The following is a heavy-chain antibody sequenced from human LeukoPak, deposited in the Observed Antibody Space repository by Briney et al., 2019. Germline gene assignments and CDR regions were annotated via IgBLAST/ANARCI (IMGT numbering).Heavy chain of an antibody. V-gene: IGHV4-61*02. CDR1: GDSISSGDYY. J-gene: IGHJ5*02. Sequence: SETLSLTCTVSGDSISSGDYYWSWIRQPAGKGLEWIGRISSSGSTNYNPSLKSRVTISVDTSKNQFSLKLSSVTAADTAVYYCARGGSQFGELKFRRRNWFDPWGQGTLVTVSS. D-gene: IGHD3-10*01. CDR3: ARGGSQFGELKFRRRNWFDP. CDR2: ISSSGST.